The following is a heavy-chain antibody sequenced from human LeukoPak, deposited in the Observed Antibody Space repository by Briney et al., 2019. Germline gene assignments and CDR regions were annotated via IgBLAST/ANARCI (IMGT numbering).Heavy chain of an antibody. D-gene: IGHD4-17*01. CDR2: ISGSGGST. Sequence: GGSLRLSCAASGFDFSHYAMSWVRQDPGKGLEWVSGISGSGGSTYYADSVKGRFTISRDNSKNTLYLQMNSLRAEDTAVYYCAKDKATVTTRAFDFWGQGTLVTVSS. V-gene: IGHV3-23*01. CDR1: GFDFSHYA. CDR3: AKDKATVTTRAFDF. J-gene: IGHJ4*02.